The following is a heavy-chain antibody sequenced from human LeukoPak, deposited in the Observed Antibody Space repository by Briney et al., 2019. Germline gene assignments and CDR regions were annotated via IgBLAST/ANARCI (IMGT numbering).Heavy chain of an antibody. CDR1: GFTFSSYS. CDR3: ARWGQLLLNYYFDY. Sequence: GGSLRLSCAAYGFTFSSYSMNWVRQAPGKRLEWVSSISSSSSYIYYADSVKGRFTISRDNAKNSLYLQMNSLRAEDTAVYYCARWGQLLLNYYFDYWGQGTLVTVSS. J-gene: IGHJ4*02. CDR2: ISSSSSYI. V-gene: IGHV3-21*01. D-gene: IGHD2-2*01.